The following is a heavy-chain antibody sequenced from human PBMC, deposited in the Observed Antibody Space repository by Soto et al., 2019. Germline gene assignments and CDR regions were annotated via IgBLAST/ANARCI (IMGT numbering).Heavy chain of an antibody. J-gene: IGHJ5*02. CDR3: ARAFITMIVVAPLVWFDP. V-gene: IGHV1-18*01. Sequence: GASVKVSCKASGYTFTSYGISWVRQAPGQGLEWMGWISAYNGNTNYAQKLQGRVTMTTDTSTSTAYMELRSLRSDDTAVYYCARAFITMIVVAPLVWFDPWGQGTLVTVSS. CDR1: GYTFTSYG. D-gene: IGHD3-22*01. CDR2: ISAYNGNT.